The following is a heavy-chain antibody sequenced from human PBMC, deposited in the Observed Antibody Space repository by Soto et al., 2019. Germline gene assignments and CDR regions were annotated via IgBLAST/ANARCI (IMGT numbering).Heavy chain of an antibody. J-gene: IGHJ5*01. CDR3: TTVIPKVILELGP. CDR1: GFTFSNAW. V-gene: IGHV3-15*05. CDR2: IKSKTDGGTR. D-gene: IGHD1-7*01. Sequence: GGSLRLSCVASGFTFSNAWMSWVRQAPGKGLEWVGRIKSKTDGGTRDYAGPVKGRFTISRDDPKNTLYLQMKSLKTEDTAVYYCTTVIPKVILELGPWGQGTLVTVSS.